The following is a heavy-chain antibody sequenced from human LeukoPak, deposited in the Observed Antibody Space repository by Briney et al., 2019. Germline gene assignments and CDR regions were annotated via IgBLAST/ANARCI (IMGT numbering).Heavy chain of an antibody. CDR1: GGSISSYY. Sequence: PSETLSLTCTVSGGSISSYYWGWIRQPPGKGLDWIGYIYYSGNTNYNPSLKSRVTISVDTSKSQFSLKLNSVTAADTAVYYCAKLENPAHAFDIWGQGTMVIVSS. CDR2: IYYSGNT. V-gene: IGHV4-59*01. CDR3: AKLENPAHAFDI. J-gene: IGHJ3*02. D-gene: IGHD5-24*01.